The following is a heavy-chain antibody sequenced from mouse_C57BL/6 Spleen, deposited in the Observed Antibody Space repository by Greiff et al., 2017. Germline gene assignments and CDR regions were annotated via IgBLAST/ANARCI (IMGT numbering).Heavy chain of an antibody. CDR3: ARSGTTVVATEYFDV. CDR1: GYAFSSSW. D-gene: IGHD1-1*01. CDR2: IYPGDGDT. V-gene: IGHV1-82*01. Sequence: VQLVESGPELVKPGASVKISCKASGYAFSSSWMNWVKQRPGKGLEWIGRIYPGDGDTNYNGKFKGKATLTADKSSSTAYMQLSSLTSEDSAVYFCARSGTTVVATEYFDVGGTGTTVTVSS. J-gene: IGHJ1*03.